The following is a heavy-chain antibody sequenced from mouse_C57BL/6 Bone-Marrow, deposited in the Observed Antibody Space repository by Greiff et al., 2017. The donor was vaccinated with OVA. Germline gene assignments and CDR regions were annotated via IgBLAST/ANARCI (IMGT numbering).Heavy chain of an antibody. J-gene: IGHJ1*03. CDR3: AREAPRGYWYFNV. CDR1: GFTFSSYA. V-gene: IGHV5-4*01. CDR2: ISDGGSYT. D-gene: IGHD3-3*01. Sequence: EVKLVESGGGLVKPGGSLKLSCAASGFTFSSYAMSWVRQTPEKRLEWVATISDGGSYTYYPDNVKGRFTISRDNAKNNLYLQMSHLKSEDTAMYYCAREAPRGYWYFNVWGTGTTVTVSS.